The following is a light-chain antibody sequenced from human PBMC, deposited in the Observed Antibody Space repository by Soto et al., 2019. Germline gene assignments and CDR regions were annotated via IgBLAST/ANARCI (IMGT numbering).Light chain of an antibody. V-gene: IGKV1-5*01. CDR3: QQYNSYSRDA. CDR2: DAS. CDR1: QIISSW. J-gene: IGKJ1*01. Sequence: DIQMTQSPSTLSASVGDRVTITCRASQIISSWLAWYQQKPGKAPKLLIFDASSLESGVPSRFSGSGSGTDFTLTISSLQPDDFATYYCQQYNSYSRDAFGQGTKVDIK.